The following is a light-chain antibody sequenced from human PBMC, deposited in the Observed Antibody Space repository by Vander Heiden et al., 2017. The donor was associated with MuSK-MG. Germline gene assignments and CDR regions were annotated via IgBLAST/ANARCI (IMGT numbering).Light chain of an antibody. CDR1: QSVGSN. CDR2: GAS. CDR3: QQYDKGPPLT. V-gene: IGKV3-15*01. J-gene: IGKJ4*01. Sequence: EVVMTQSPDTLSVSPGDRATLSCRASQSVGSNLAWYQQKPGQAPRLLIYGASTRATGIPARFSGSGSGTDFTLTISSLQSEDFAVYYCQQYDKGPPLTFGGGTKVEIK.